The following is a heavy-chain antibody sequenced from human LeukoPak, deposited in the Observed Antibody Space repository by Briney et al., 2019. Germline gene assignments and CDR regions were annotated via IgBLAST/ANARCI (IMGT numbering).Heavy chain of an antibody. J-gene: IGHJ3*02. CDR2: ISSSSSTI. CDR1: GFTFSSYS. Sequence: GGSLRLSCAASGFTFSSYSMNWVRQAPGKGLEWVSYISSSSSTIYYADSVKGRFTISRDNAKNSLYLQMNSLRAEDTAVYYCASGDSSSWTDAFDIWGQGTMVTVSS. V-gene: IGHV3-48*01. D-gene: IGHD6-13*01. CDR3: ASGDSSSWTDAFDI.